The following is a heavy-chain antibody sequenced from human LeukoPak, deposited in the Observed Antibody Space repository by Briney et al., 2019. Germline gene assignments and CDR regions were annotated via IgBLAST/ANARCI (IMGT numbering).Heavy chain of an antibody. CDR1: GFIFSSYA. J-gene: IGHJ4*02. Sequence: GGSLRLSCAASGFIFSSYAMNWVRQAPWKGLEWVAVISGGGSTTIYADSVKGRFTISRDDSKKTLYLQMNSLRAEDTAVYYCARERVGQWLVPASFDYWGQGTLVTVSS. CDR3: ARERVGQWLVPASFDY. V-gene: IGHV3-23*01. D-gene: IGHD6-19*01. CDR2: ISGGGSTT.